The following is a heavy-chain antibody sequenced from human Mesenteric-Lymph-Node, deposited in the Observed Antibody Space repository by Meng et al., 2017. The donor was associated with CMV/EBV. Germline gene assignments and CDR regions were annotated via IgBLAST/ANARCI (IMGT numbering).Heavy chain of an antibody. CDR3: ARTYYDFWSGYPANPFDV. J-gene: IGHJ3*01. CDR2: ISYDGSSK. CDR1: GFTFSSYS. D-gene: IGHD3-3*01. Sequence: GESLKISCAASGFTFSSYSMNWVRQAPGKGLEWVAVISYDGSSKYIADSVQGRFTISRDDSKNTLYLQMNSLRTEDTALYYCARTYYDFWSGYPANPFDVWGQGTMVTVSS. V-gene: IGHV3-30*03.